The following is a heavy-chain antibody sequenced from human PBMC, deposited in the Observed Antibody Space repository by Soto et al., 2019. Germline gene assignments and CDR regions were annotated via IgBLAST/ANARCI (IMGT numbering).Heavy chain of an antibody. D-gene: IGHD6-19*01. CDR3: TSGPDTSSANPYYYYMDV. CDR2: VSGSGDKI. J-gene: IGHJ6*03. V-gene: IGHV3-23*01. CDR1: GFTFSSYA. Sequence: PGGSLRLSCAASGFTFSSYAMSWVRQAPGTGLECVSSVSGSGDKIYYADSVKGRFTISRDNSKNTLFLQMNSLRAEDTAVYYCTSGPDTSSANPYYYYMDVWGKGTTVTVSS.